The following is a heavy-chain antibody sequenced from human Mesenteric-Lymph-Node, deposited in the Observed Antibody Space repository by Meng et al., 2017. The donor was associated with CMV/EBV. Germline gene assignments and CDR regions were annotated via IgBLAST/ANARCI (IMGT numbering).Heavy chain of an antibody. CDR2: MNPNSGNT. J-gene: IGHJ6*02. Sequence: ASVKVSCKASGYTFTSYDINWVRQATEQGLEWMGWMNPNSGNTGYAQKFQGRVTITRNTSISTAYMELSSLRSEDTAVYYCARGGSYYYGSGNNGGGMDVWGQGTTVTVSS. CDR1: GYTFTSYD. CDR3: ARGGSYYYGSGNNGGGMDV. D-gene: IGHD3-10*01. V-gene: IGHV1-8*03.